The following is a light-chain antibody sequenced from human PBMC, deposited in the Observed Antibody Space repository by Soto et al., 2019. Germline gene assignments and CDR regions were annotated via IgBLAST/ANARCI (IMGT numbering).Light chain of an antibody. CDR2: ASS. J-gene: IGKJ4*01. Sequence: EIVVTQSPATLSVSPGERATLSCRASQRVSSGDLAWYQQKPGQAHRPLIYASSIRGAGIPNRFSGSCCGAVFTLSISRLAPEYATEYCCQQYGTSNTFGEGTKVDI. CDR3: QQYGTSNT. CDR1: QRVSSGD. V-gene: IGKV3-20*01.